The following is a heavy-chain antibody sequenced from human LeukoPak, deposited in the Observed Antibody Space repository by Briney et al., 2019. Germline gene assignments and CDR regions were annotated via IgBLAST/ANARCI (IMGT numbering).Heavy chain of an antibody. V-gene: IGHV3-64D*06. J-gene: IGHJ4*02. Sequence: PGGSLRLSCSASGFSFSRYAMHWVRQAPGKGLEYVSGISSNGGSTHYADSVKGRFTISRDNSKNTLYLQMSSLRAEDTAVYYCVKDGHDILSFFDYWGQGTLVTVSS. CDR3: VKDGHDILSFFDY. CDR2: ISSNGGST. CDR1: GFSFSRYA. D-gene: IGHD3-9*01.